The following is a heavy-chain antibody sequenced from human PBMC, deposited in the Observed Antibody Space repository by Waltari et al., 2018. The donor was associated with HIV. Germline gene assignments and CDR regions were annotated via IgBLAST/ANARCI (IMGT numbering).Heavy chain of an antibody. J-gene: IGHJ6*02. CDR2: MNPNSGNT. V-gene: IGHV1-8*01. CDR1: GYTFTSYD. Sequence: QVQLVQSGAEVKKPGASVKVSCKASGYTFTSYDINWVRQATGQGLEWMGWMNPNSGNTGYAQKFQGRVTMTRNTSISTAYMELSSLRSEDTAVYYCARFAPVVPAATISYYYYGMDVWGQGTTVTVSS. D-gene: IGHD2-2*01. CDR3: ARFAPVVPAATISYYYYGMDV.